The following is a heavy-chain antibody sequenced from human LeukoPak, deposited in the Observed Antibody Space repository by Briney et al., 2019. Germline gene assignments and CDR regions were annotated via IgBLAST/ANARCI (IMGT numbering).Heavy chain of an antibody. Sequence: PGGSLRLSCAASGFTFSSYGIHWVRQAPGKGLEWVAFIRYDGSNKYYGDSVKGRFTISRDNSKNTLYLQMNSLRAEDTALYYCAKARRYSSYDAFDMWGQGTMVTVSS. CDR3: AKARRYSSYDAFDM. J-gene: IGHJ3*02. V-gene: IGHV3-30*02. CDR1: GFTFSSYG. D-gene: IGHD6-13*01. CDR2: IRYDGSNK.